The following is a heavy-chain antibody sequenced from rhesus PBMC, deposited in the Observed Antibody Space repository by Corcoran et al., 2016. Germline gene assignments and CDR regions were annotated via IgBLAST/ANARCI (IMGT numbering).Heavy chain of an antibody. CDR1: GGSISSSY. D-gene: IGHD6-25*01. Sequence: QLQLQESGPGLVKPSETLSVTCAVSGGSISSSYWSWIRQAPGKGLEWIGYIYGSGSSTNYNPSRKSRVTRSVDTSKNQLGLKLSSVTTADTAVYYCARETAAAGTFDYWGQGVLVTVSS. V-gene: IGHV4-169*02. CDR3: ARETAAAGTFDY. J-gene: IGHJ4*01. CDR2: IYGSGSST.